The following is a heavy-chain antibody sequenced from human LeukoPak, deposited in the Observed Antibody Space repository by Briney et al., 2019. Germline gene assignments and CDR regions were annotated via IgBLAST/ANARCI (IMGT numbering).Heavy chain of an antibody. J-gene: IGHJ4*02. CDR1: GFTFSSYS. CDR2: ISSSSSYI. CDR3: AKEGEVVAGTSSSDDYY. D-gene: IGHD6-19*01. Sequence: GGSLRLSCAGSGFTFSSYSMNWVRQAPGKGLEWVSSISSSSSYIYYADSVKGRFTISRDNAKNPLFLQMNSLRAEDTAVYYCAKEGEVVAGTSSSDDYYWGQGTLVTVSS. V-gene: IGHV3-21*04.